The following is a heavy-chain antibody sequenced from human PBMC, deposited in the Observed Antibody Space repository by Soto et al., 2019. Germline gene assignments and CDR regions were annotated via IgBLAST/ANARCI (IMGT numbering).Heavy chain of an antibody. D-gene: IGHD6-19*01. CDR1: GCSINSYH. CDR3: ARTRGSGWYGDNWFDP. V-gene: IGHV4-59*01. Sequence: SETLSLTCPVSGCSINSYHWSWIRQPPGKGLEWTGYGHYSGTTYYNPSLKSRVTMSVDMSKNQFSLKLSSVTAADTAVYYCARTRGSGWYGDNWFDPWGQGTLVTVSS. J-gene: IGHJ5*02. CDR2: GHYSGTT.